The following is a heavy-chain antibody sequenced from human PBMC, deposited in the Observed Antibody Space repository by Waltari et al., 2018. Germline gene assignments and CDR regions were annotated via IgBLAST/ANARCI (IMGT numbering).Heavy chain of an antibody. CDR3: ASNRDMLT. Sequence: QVQLVQSGAAVKKPGASVKVSCRASGYTFTAYHMHWVRQAPGQGLEWMGPINPNTGGTTYAQKFGGRVTMTRDTAISTAYMELHSLTTEDTAVYFCASNRDMLTWGQGTMVIVSS. CDR2: INPNTGGT. D-gene: IGHD3-16*01. V-gene: IGHV1-2*06. CDR1: GYTFTAYH. J-gene: IGHJ3*01.